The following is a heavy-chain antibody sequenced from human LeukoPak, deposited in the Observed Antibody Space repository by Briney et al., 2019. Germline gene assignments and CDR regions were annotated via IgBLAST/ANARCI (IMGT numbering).Heavy chain of an antibody. V-gene: IGHV3-9*01. CDR2: ISWNSGSI. J-gene: IGHJ5*02. CDR3: AKEGTYSSSWYNWFDP. Sequence: GGSLRLSCAASGFTFHDYAMHWVRQAPGKGLEWVSGISWNSGSIVYADSVKGGFTISRDNANNSLYLQMNILRAEDTALYYCAKEGTYSSSWYNWFDPWGQGTLVTVSS. D-gene: IGHD6-13*01. CDR1: GFTFHDYA.